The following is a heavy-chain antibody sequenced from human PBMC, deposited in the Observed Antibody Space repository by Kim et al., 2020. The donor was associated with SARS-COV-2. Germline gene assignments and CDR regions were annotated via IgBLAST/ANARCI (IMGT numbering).Heavy chain of an antibody. J-gene: IGHJ4*02. CDR2: T. D-gene: IGHD3-10*01. CDR3: ARRGWELYAFDY. Sequence: TYYNPSLWSRVTISADTSRNQFSLTLSSVTAADTAVYYCARRGWELYAFDYWGQGALVTVSS. V-gene: IGHV4-39*01.